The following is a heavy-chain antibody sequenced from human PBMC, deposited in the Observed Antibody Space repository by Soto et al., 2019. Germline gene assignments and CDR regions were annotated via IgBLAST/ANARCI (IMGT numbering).Heavy chain of an antibody. V-gene: IGHV1-46*01. CDR3: ARRLLGGHGDCWFDP. CDR1: GFTITTYY. CDR2: INTSSGDT. Sequence: QVQLVQSGAEVVKPGASVRVSCKASGFTITTYYIHWLRQTPGQGLEWMGIINTSSGDTHYAQKFQGRVTMTRDTSTSTVYLEVSGPRSDATALYYCARRLLGGHGDCWFDPWGQGTLVTVSS. D-gene: IGHD1-26*01. J-gene: IGHJ5*02.